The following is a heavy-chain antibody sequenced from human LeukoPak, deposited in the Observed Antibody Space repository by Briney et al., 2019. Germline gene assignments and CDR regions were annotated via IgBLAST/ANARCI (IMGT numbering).Heavy chain of an antibody. CDR1: GFTFDDYA. D-gene: IGHD1-14*01. CDR2: ICWNSGSI. J-gene: IGHJ4*02. CDR3: AKDIATGNRLYYFDY. Sequence: GGSLRLSCAASGFTFDDYAMHWVRQALGKGLEWVSGICWNSGSIGYADSVKGRFPISRDNAKNSLYLQMNSLRAEDTALYYCAKDIATGNRLYYFDYWGQGTLVTVSS. V-gene: IGHV3-9*01.